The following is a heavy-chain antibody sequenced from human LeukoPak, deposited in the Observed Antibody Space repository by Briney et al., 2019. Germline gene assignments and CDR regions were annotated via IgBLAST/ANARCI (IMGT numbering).Heavy chain of an antibody. CDR2: ISAYNGNT. J-gene: IGHJ4*02. D-gene: IGHD4-17*01. CDR3: ARDPDYGDSGAFFDS. V-gene: IGHV1-18*04. Sequence: ASVKVSCKASGYTFTSYGINWVRQAPGQGLEWMGCISAYNGNTNYAQKIQGRVTMTTDTSTSTAYMELRSLRSDDTAVYYCARDPDYGDSGAFFDSWGQGTLVTVSS. CDR1: GYTFTSYG.